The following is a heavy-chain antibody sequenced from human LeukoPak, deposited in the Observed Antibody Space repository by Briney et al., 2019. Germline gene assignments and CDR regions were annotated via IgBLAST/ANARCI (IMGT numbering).Heavy chain of an antibody. CDR2: IIPIFGTA. CDR3: ARARYSGYDGEGYNWFDP. J-gene: IGHJ5*02. Sequence: EASVKVSCKASGGTFSSYAISWVRQAPGQGLEWMGGIIPIFGTANYAQKFQGRVTITADESTSTAYMELSSLRSEDTAVYYCARARYSGYDGEGYNWFDPWGQGTLVTVSS. V-gene: IGHV1-69*13. CDR1: GGTFSSYA. D-gene: IGHD5-12*01.